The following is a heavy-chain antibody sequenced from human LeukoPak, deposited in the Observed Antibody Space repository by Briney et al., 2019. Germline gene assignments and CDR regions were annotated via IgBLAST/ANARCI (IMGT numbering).Heavy chain of an antibody. CDR2: MNPKSGNT. CDR1: GYTFTNYD. Sequence: ASVKVSCKASGYTFTNYDINWVRQATGQGPEWMGWMNPKSGNTGYAQKFRGRVTMTRNTSISTAYMELSSLRSDDTAVYYCARDQDIVVVVAALRQREMGGFDPWGQGTLVTVSS. D-gene: IGHD2-15*01. CDR3: ARDQDIVVVVAALRQREMGGFDP. V-gene: IGHV1-8*01. J-gene: IGHJ5*02.